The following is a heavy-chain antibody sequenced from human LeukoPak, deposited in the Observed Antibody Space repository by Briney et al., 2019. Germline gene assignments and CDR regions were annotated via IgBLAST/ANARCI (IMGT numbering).Heavy chain of an antibody. J-gene: IGHJ5*02. V-gene: IGHV4-34*01. D-gene: IGHD6-13*01. Sequence: PSETLSLTCAVYGGSFSGYYWSWIRQPPGKGLEWIGEINHSGSTNYNPSLKSRVTISVDTSKNQFSLKLSSVTAADTAVYYCARAGYSRGDWIDHWGQGTLVTVSS. CDR1: GGSFSGYY. CDR3: ARAGYSRGDWIDH. CDR2: INHSGST.